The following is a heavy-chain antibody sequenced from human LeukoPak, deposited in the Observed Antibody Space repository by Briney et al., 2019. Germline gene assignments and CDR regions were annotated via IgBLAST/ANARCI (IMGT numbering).Heavy chain of an antibody. D-gene: IGHD2-2*01. Sequence: GGSLRLSCAASGFTFSSYAMHWVRQAPGKGLEWVAVISYDGSNKYYADSVKGRFTISRDNSKNTLYLQMNSLRAEDTAVYYCARHAGYYFDYWGRGTLSTVS. J-gene: IGHJ4*02. CDR1: GFTFSSYA. CDR3: ARHAGYYFDY. CDR2: ISYDGSNK. V-gene: IGHV3-30*04.